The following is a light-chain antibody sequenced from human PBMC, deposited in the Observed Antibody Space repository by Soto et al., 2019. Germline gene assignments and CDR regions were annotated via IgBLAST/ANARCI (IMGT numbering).Light chain of an antibody. CDR2: DTS. CDR3: QQRSNWPLT. Sequence: EIVLTQSPVTLSLSPGDTATLSCRASESVVRYLAWYQQKPGQAPRLLMYDTSKRATGIPTRFSGSGYGRAFTLTISSLEPEDVAVYYCQQRSNWPLTFGGGTKVEIK. CDR1: ESVVRY. V-gene: IGKV3-11*02. J-gene: IGKJ4*01.